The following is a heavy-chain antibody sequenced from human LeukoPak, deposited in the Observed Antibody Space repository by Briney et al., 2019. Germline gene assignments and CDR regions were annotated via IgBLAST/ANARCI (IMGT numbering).Heavy chain of an antibody. J-gene: IGHJ4*02. CDR1: GFTFSSYW. D-gene: IGHD6-13*01. V-gene: IGHV3-7*01. CDR2: IKQDGSEK. CDR3: ARVVSSSWYRGPFDY. Sequence: GPSLRPSCAASGFTFSSYWISSVRQAPGKGLEWVANIKQDGSEKYYVDSVKGRFTISRDNAKNSLYLQMNSLRAEDTAVYYCARVVSSSWYRGPFDYWGQGTLVTVSS.